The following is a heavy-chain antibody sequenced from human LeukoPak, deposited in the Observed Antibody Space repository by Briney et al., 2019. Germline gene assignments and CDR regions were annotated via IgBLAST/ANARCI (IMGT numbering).Heavy chain of an antibody. Sequence: GGSLRLSCAASGFTFSSYAMSWVRQAPGKGLEWVSAISGSGGSTYYADSVKGRFTISRDNSKNTLYLQMNSLRAEDTAVYYCAARIAVADRGYYYYGMDVWGQGNTVTVS. CDR3: AARIAVADRGYYYYGMDV. J-gene: IGHJ6*02. CDR2: ISGSGGST. D-gene: IGHD6-19*01. CDR1: GFTFSSYA. V-gene: IGHV3-23*01.